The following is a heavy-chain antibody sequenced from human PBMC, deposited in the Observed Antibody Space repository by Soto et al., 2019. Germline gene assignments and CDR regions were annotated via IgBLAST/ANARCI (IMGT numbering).Heavy chain of an antibody. V-gene: IGHV3-23*01. J-gene: IGHJ4*02. D-gene: IGHD3-22*01. CDR3: AKVARSMIVARYYFDY. CDR1: GFTFSSYA. Sequence: GGSLRLSCAASGFTFSSYAMSWVRQAPGKGLEWVSAISGSGGSTYYADSVKGRFTISRDNSKNTLYLQMNSLRAEDTAVYYCAKVARSMIVARYYFDYWGQGTLVTVSS. CDR2: ISGSGGST.